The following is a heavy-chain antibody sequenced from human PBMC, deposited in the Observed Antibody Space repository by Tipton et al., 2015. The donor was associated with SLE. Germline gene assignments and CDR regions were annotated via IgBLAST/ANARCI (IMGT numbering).Heavy chain of an antibody. Sequence: TLSLTCTVSGGSVSSNYWSWIRQPAGEGLEWIGRIFTSGNTNYNPSLKSRVTISVDTSKNQFSLELSSVTAADTAVYYCARETEDTGWIHSRDYIYYYYYVDVWGQGTTVTVSS. CDR2: IFTSGNT. D-gene: IGHD6-19*01. J-gene: IGHJ6*03. CDR1: GGSVSSNY. V-gene: IGHV4-4*07. CDR3: ARETEDTGWIHSRDYIYYYYYVDV.